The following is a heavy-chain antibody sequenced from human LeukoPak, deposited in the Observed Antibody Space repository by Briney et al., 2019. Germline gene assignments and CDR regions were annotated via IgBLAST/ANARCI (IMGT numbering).Heavy chain of an antibody. CDR1: GYTFTAYF. Sequence: ASLKDSCRTSGYTFTAYFMHWVRQAPGQGLEWMGWIYPNSGGTKYAQKFQGRVTMTRDTSISTAYMELSRLRSDDTAVYYCARGVWGSYSATHFDYWGQGTLVTVSS. D-gene: IGHD3-16*01. CDR3: ARGVWGSYSATHFDY. J-gene: IGHJ4*02. V-gene: IGHV1-2*02. CDR2: IYPNSGGT.